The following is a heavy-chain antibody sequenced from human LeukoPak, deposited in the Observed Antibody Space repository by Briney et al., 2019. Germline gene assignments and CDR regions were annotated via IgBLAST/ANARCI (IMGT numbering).Heavy chain of an antibody. V-gene: IGHV4-34*01. Sequence: SETLSLTCAVYGGSFSGYYWSWIRQPPGKGLEWIGEINHSGSTSYNPSLKSRVTISVDTSKNQFSLKLSSVTAADTAVYYCARAEKYCSSTSCYPYYFDYWGQGTLVTVSS. D-gene: IGHD2-2*01. J-gene: IGHJ4*02. CDR2: INHSGST. CDR3: ARAEKYCSSTSCYPYYFDY. CDR1: GGSFSGYY.